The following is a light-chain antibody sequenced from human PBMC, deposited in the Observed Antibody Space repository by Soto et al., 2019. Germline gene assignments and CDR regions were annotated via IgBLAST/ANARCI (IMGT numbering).Light chain of an antibody. Sequence: QSAVTQPPSATGSPGQSVTISCTGTSSDVGGYNYVSWYQQHPGKAPKLMIYEVSKRPSGVPDRFSGSKSGNTASLTVSGLHAEVESDYYCNSYAGSNNWVFGGGTKLTVL. CDR2: EVS. CDR3: NSYAGSNNWV. CDR1: SSDVGGYNY. J-gene: IGLJ3*02. V-gene: IGLV2-8*01.